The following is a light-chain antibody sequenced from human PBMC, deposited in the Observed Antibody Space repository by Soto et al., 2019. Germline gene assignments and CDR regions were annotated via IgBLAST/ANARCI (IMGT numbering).Light chain of an antibody. CDR2: DAS. J-gene: IGKJ4*01. V-gene: IGKV3-11*01. CDR3: KQRSNWPPLT. Sequence: EIVLTQSPATLSLSPGERATLSCRASQSVSSYLAWYQQKPGQAPRLLIYDASNRATGIPARFSGSGSGTDVTLTKSSLEPEDFAVYYCKQRSNWPPLTFGGGTKVEI. CDR1: QSVSSY.